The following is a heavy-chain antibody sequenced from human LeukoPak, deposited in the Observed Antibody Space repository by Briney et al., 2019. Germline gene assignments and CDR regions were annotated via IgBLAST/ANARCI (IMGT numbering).Heavy chain of an antibody. CDR2: IYTSGST. CDR1: GGSISSGSYH. Sequence: PSETLSLTCTVSGGSISSGSYHWSWIRQPAGKGLEWIGRIYTSGSTNYNPSLKSRVTISVDTSKNQFSLKLSSVTAADTAVYYCARVLMVRGVPDYWGQGTLVIVSS. V-gene: IGHV4-61*02. CDR3: ARVLMVRGVPDY. J-gene: IGHJ4*02. D-gene: IGHD3-10*01.